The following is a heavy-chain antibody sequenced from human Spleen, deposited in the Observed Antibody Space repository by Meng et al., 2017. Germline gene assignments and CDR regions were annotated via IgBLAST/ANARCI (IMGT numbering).Heavy chain of an antibody. D-gene: IGHD2-2*01. CDR2: VYYSGIT. CDR1: GGSISSSSYY. Sequence: SETLSLTCTVSGGSISSSSYYWGWIRQPPGKGLEWIGSVYYSGITYYNPSLESRVTISVDTSKNQFSLKLRSVTAADTAVYYCASARSRPSWKRRIDYWGQGTLVTVSS. J-gene: IGHJ4*02. V-gene: IGHV4-39*07. CDR3: ASARSRPSWKRRIDY.